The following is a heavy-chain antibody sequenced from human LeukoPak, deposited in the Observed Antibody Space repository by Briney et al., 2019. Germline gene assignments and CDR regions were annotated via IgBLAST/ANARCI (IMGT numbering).Heavy chain of an antibody. Sequence: GGSLRLSCAASGFTFSSYAMTWVRQAPGKGLEWVSTINGNGRSTYYVDSVKGRFTVSRDNSKNTLYLHMNSLRTEDTAIYYCAKFRGMIVASYFFDYWGQGALVTVSS. D-gene: IGHD3-22*01. CDR3: AKFRGMIVASYFFDY. CDR2: INGNGRST. V-gene: IGHV3-23*01. J-gene: IGHJ4*02. CDR1: GFTFSSYA.